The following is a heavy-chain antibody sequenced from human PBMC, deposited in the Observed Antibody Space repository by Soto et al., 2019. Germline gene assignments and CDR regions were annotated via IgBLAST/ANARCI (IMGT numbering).Heavy chain of an antibody. CDR2: INPNGGGT. J-gene: IGHJ4*02. V-gene: IGHV1-2*02. D-gene: IGHD3-22*01. CDR3: ARHFYDSRGYPFDH. CDR1: GYMFTAYY. Sequence: QVQLVQSGAEVKKPGASVNVSCKASGYMFTAYYMHWLRQAPGQGLEWMGWINPNGGGTLYAEKFQGRISMTRDTSISTVYMELRRLKSDDAAVYFCARHFYDSRGYPFDHWGQGTLLTVSS.